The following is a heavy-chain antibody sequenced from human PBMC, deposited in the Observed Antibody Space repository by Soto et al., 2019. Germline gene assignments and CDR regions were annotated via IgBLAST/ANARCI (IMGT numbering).Heavy chain of an antibody. D-gene: IGHD6-19*01. J-gene: IGHJ4*02. CDR2: ISWNSGSI. CDR1: GFTFNDYG. Sequence: GGSLRLSCAASGFTFNDYGMHWVRQAPGKGLEWVSGISWNSGSIGYADSVKGRFTISRDNARRSLYLQMNSLRDEDTAFYYCAKESRLGYSSGWYPIDSWGQGALVTVSS. V-gene: IGHV3-9*01. CDR3: AKESRLGYSSGWYPIDS.